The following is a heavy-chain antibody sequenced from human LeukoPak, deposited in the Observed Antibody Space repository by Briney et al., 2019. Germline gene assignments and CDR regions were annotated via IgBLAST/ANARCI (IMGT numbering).Heavy chain of an antibody. V-gene: IGHV1-2*02. Sequence: EASVKVSCKASGYTFTDYYIHWVRQAPGQGLEWMGWINPDSGGTNYAQKFQGRVTMTRDTSISTAYMELSSLRSDDTAVYYCARRTTWIQLWPRGFDYWGRGTLVTVSS. CDR3: ARRTTWIQLWPRGFDY. J-gene: IGHJ4*02. CDR2: INPDSGGT. D-gene: IGHD5-18*01. CDR1: GYTFTDYY.